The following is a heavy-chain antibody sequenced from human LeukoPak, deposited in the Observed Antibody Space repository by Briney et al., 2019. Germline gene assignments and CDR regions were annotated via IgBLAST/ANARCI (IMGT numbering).Heavy chain of an antibody. CDR2: INPNSGGT. Sequence: ASVKVSSKASGYTFTGYYMHWGRQAPGQGLEWMGWINPNSGGTNYAQKFQGRVTMTRDTSISTAYMELSRLRSDDTAVYYCARGDWRDGYNYYYFDYWGQGTLVTVSS. V-gene: IGHV1-2*02. J-gene: IGHJ4*02. CDR1: GYTFTGYY. CDR3: ARGDWRDGYNYYYFDY. D-gene: IGHD5-24*01.